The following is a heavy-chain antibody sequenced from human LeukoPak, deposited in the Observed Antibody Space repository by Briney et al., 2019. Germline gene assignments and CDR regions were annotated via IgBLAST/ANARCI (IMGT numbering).Heavy chain of an antibody. CDR2: INHSGST. CDR3: ARGPLRIAVAGTVFDY. CDR1: GGSFSGYY. J-gene: IGHJ4*02. Sequence: SETLSLTCAVYGGSFSGYYWSWIRQPPGKGLEWIGEINHSGSTNYNPSLKSRVTISVDTSKNQFSLKLSSVTAADTAVYYCARGPLRIAVAGTVFDYWGQGTLVTVSS. D-gene: IGHD6-19*01. V-gene: IGHV4-34*01.